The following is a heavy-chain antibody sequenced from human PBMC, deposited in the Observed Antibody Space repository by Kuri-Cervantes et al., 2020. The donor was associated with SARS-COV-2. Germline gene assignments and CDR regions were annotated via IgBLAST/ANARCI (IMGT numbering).Heavy chain of an antibody. V-gene: IGHV4-61*01. CDR3: ARGGPLYYYDSSGYRAYFQH. Sequence: ESLKISCKVSGGSVSSGSYFWSWIRQPPGNGLEWIGYTYDSGSTNYNPSLKSRVTISVDTSKNQFSLKLRSVTAADTAVYYCARGGPLYYYDSSGYRAYFQHWGQGALVTVSS. D-gene: IGHD3-22*01. CDR2: TYDSGST. CDR1: GGSVSSGSYF. J-gene: IGHJ1*01.